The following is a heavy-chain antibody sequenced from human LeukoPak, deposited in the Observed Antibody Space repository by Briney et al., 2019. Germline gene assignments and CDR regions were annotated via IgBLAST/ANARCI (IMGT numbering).Heavy chain of an antibody. V-gene: IGHV3-23*01. CDR1: GFTFSSYA. D-gene: IGHD6-19*01. CDR2: ISGSGGST. Sequence: GGSLRLSCAASGFTFSSYAMSWVRQAPGKGLEWVSAISGSGGSTYYADSVKGRFIISRDNSKNTLYLQMNSLRAEDTAVYYCAKAHQWLGHNWFDPWGQGTLVTVSS. CDR3: AKAHQWLGHNWFDP. J-gene: IGHJ5*02.